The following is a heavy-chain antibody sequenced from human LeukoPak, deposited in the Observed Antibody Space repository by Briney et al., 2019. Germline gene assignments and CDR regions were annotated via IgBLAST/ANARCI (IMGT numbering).Heavy chain of an antibody. V-gene: IGHV3-23*01. CDR2: ISGSGGST. Sequence: GGSLRLSCAASGFTFSSYAMSWVRQAPGKGLEWVSAISGSGGSTYYADSVKGRFTISRDNSKNTLYLQMNSLRAENTAVYYCAKRGVGSGSYPTYYIDYWGQGTLVTVSS. CDR3: AKRGVGSGSYPTYYIDY. J-gene: IGHJ4*02. CDR1: GFTFSSYA. D-gene: IGHD1-26*01.